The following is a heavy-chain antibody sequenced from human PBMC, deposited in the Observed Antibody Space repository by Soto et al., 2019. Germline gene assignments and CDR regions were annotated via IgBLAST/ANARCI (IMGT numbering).Heavy chain of an antibody. CDR3: ARGEWELPDYYYYGMDV. CDR1: GFTFSSYW. Sequence: EVQLVESGGGLVQPGGSLRLSCAASGFTFSSYWMHWVRQAPGKGLVWVSRINSDGSSTSYADSVKGRFTISRDNAKNTLYLQMNSLRAEDTAVYYCARGEWELPDYYYYGMDVWGQGTTVTVS. CDR2: INSDGSST. D-gene: IGHD1-26*01. V-gene: IGHV3-74*01. J-gene: IGHJ6*02.